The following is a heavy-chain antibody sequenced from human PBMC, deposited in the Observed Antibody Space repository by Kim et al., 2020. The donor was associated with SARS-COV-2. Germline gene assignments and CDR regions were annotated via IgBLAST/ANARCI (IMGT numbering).Heavy chain of an antibody. V-gene: IGHV3-21*01. CDR3: ARDEYSSPVLSGAFDI. Sequence: GGSLRLSCAASGFTFSSYSMNWVRQAPGKGLEWVSSISSSSSYIYYADSVKGRFTISRDNAKNSLYLQMNSLRAEDTAVYYCARDEYSSPVLSGAFDIWGQGTMVTVSS. CDR2: ISSSSSYI. D-gene: IGHD6-6*01. J-gene: IGHJ3*02. CDR1: GFTFSSYS.